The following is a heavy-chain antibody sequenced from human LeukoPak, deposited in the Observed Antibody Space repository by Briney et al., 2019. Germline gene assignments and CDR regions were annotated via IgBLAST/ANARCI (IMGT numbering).Heavy chain of an antibody. D-gene: IGHD3-22*01. CDR1: GGSISSYY. CDR2: IYYSEST. V-gene: IGHV4-59*01. J-gene: IGHJ5*02. CDR3: ARDGEVEDSSGYIWFDP. Sequence: SETLSLTCIVSGGSISSYYWSWIRQPPGKGLEWIGYIYYSESTNYNPSLKSRVTISVDTSKNQISLKLSSVTAADTAVYYCARDGEVEDSSGYIWFDPWGQGTLVTVSS.